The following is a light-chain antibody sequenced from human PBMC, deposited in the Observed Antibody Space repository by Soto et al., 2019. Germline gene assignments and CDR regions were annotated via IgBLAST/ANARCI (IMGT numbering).Light chain of an antibody. Sequence: EIVLTQSPGILSFSPGERATLSFRASQSVSTSYLAWYQQKPGQTPRLLIYGASSRATGIPDRFSGSGSGTDFTLTISRLEPEDFAVYYCQQYGSSPPITFGQGTRLEI. J-gene: IGKJ5*01. V-gene: IGKV3-20*01. CDR1: QSVSTSY. CDR3: QQYGSSPPIT. CDR2: GAS.